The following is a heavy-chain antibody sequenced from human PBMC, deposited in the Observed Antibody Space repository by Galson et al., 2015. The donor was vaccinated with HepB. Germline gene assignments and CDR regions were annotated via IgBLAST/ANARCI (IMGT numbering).Heavy chain of an antibody. CDR3: ASFAADDSSGYGKRGAFDI. D-gene: IGHD3-22*01. Sequence: SVKVSCKASGGTFSSYAISWVRQAPGQGLEWMGGIIPIFGTANYAQKFQGRVTITADESTSTAYMELSSLRSEDTAVYYCASFAADDSSGYGKRGAFDIWGQGTMVTASS. CDR1: GGTFSSYA. J-gene: IGHJ3*02. V-gene: IGHV1-69*13. CDR2: IIPIFGTA.